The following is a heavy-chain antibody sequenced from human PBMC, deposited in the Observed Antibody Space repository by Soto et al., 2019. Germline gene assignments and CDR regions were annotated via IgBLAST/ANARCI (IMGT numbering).Heavy chain of an antibody. CDR1: GFTFSSYA. CDR3: EKDLLAVRGEPPTD. CDR2: ISGSGGST. J-gene: IGHJ4*02. Sequence: EVQLLESGGGLVQPGGSLRLSCAASGFTFSSYAMSWVRQAPGKGLEWVSAISGSGGSTYYADSVKGRFTISRDNSKNTLYLQMNSLRAEDTAVYYCEKDLLAVRGEPPTDWGQGTLVTVSS. V-gene: IGHV3-23*01. D-gene: IGHD3-10*01.